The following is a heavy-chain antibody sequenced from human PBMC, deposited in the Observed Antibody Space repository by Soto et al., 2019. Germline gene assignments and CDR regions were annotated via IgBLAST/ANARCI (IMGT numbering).Heavy chain of an antibody. CDR3: ARGSSSVVSRGY. Sequence: VKVSCKASGYTFTSYDINWVRQATGQGLEWMGWMNPNSGNTGYAQKFQGRVTMTRNTSISTAYMELSSLRSEDTAVYYCARGSSSVVSRGYWGQGTLVTVSS. D-gene: IGHD6-6*01. CDR2: MNPNSGNT. V-gene: IGHV1-8*01. J-gene: IGHJ4*02. CDR1: GYTFTSYD.